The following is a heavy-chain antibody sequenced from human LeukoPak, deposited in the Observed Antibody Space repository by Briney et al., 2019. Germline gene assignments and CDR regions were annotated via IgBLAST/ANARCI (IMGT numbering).Heavy chain of an antibody. CDR2: ISGGGVNT. V-gene: IGHV3-23*01. CDR1: GFTFSSYA. Sequence: GGSLRLSCAASGFTFSSYAMNWVRQAPGKGLEWVAGISGGGVNTCYADSVKGRFTISRDNAKNSLYLQMNSLKTEDTAVYYCARDSSIQSLDPWGQGTLVTVSS. CDR3: ARDSSIQSLDP. J-gene: IGHJ5*02. D-gene: IGHD5-18*01.